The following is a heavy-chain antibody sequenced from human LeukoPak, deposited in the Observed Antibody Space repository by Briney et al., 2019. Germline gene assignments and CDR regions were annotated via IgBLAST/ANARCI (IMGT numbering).Heavy chain of an antibody. Sequence: GGSLRLSCAASGFTFSNYAMNWVRQAPGKGLEWVSSISNSDATTYYADSVRGQFTISRDNSKNTLYLQMNSLRVEDTAVYYCARCITVFGVVIPEYYYYYMDVWGKGATVTVSS. CDR3: ARCITVFGVVIPEYYYYYMDV. D-gene: IGHD3-3*01. CDR2: ISNSDATT. CDR1: GFTFSNYA. V-gene: IGHV3-23*01. J-gene: IGHJ6*03.